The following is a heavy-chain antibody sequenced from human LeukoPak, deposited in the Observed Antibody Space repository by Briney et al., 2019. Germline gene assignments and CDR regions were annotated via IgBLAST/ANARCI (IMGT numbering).Heavy chain of an antibody. V-gene: IGHV4-34*01. J-gene: IGHJ4*02. Sequence: SETLSLTCAVYGGSFSGYYWSWIRQPPGKGLEWIGEINHSGSTNYNPSLKSRVTISVDTSKNQFPLKLSSVTAADTAVYYCARAGYQLLYHFDYWGQGTLVTVSS. CDR1: GGSFSGYY. CDR3: ARAGYQLLYHFDY. CDR2: INHSGST. D-gene: IGHD2-2*02.